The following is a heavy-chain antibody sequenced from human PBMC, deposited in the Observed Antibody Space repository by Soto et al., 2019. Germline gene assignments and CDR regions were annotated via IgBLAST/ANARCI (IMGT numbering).Heavy chain of an antibody. J-gene: IGHJ5*02. CDR1: GGSISSGGYY. V-gene: IGHV4-31*03. CDR2: FYYSGSS. CDR3: SRGPGNP. Sequence: QVQLQESGPGLVKPSQTLSLTCTVSGGSISSGGYYWSWIRQHPGKGLEWIVYFYYSGSSYYNPSPKSRLNLSVETYKNQFSLKLRSATATHQAVYYCSRGPGNPWAWGPLVTVYS.